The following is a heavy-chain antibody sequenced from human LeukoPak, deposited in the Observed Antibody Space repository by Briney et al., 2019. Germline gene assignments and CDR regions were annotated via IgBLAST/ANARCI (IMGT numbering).Heavy chain of an antibody. J-gene: IGHJ4*02. Sequence: SETLSLTCTVSGYSVSSGYYWGWIRHPPGKGLEWIGSIYYGGSTYYNPSLKSRVTISVDTSKNQFSVKLSSVTAADTAVYYCARDHYDSSGYYYPDYFDYWGQGTLVTVSS. V-gene: IGHV4-38-2*02. D-gene: IGHD3-22*01. CDR1: GYSVSSGYY. CDR2: IYYGGST. CDR3: ARDHYDSSGYYYPDYFDY.